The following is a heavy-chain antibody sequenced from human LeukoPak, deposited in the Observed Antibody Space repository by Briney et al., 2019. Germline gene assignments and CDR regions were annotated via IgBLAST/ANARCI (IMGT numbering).Heavy chain of an antibody. J-gene: IGHJ3*02. CDR2: INPNSGGT. CDR1: GYTFTGYY. Sequence: ASVKVSCKASGYTFTGYYMHWVRQAPGQGLEWMGWINPNSGGTNYAQRFQGRVTMTRDTSISTAYMELSRLRSDDTAVYCCARESSGWYVRDAFDIWGQGTMVTVSS. D-gene: IGHD6-19*01. V-gene: IGHV1-2*02. CDR3: ARESSGWYVRDAFDI.